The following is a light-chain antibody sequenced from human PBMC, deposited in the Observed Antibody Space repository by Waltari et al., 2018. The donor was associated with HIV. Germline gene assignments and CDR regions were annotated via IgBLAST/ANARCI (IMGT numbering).Light chain of an antibody. Sequence: QSVLTQPPSASGTPGQRVTISCSGSSSNIGSNYVYWYHQLPGTAPKLLIYRITQRPSGVPDRFSGSKSGTSASLAISGLRSEDEADYYCAAWDTSLSGSVVFGGGTKLTVL. V-gene: IGLV1-47*01. CDR1: SSNIGSNY. CDR3: AAWDTSLSGSVV. J-gene: IGLJ2*01. CDR2: RIT.